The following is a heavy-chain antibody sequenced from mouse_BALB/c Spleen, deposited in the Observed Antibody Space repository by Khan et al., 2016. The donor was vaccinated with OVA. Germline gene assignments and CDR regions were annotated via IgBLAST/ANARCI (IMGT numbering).Heavy chain of an antibody. CDR2: IYPFNDAT. Sequence: VQLQQSGPEVVKPGASVKMSCKASGYTFTSYVMHWVKQKPGQGLEWIGYIYPFNDATKFNEKFNGKSTLTSDNSSRTAYMELSNLTSEDSAVYYGAQVGSYYVSLVHWGQGTLVTVSA. CDR3: AQVGSYYVSLVH. D-gene: IGHD1-1*01. V-gene: IGHV1S136*01. J-gene: IGHJ3*01. CDR1: GYTFTSYV.